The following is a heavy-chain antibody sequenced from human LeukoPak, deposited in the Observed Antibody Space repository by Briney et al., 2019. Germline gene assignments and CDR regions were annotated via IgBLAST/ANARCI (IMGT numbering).Heavy chain of an antibody. V-gene: IGHV3-23*01. CDR1: GFTLSSYA. J-gene: IGHJ3*02. Sequence: GGSLSLSCAASGFTLSSYALIWVRQAPGKGLEWVSAISGSGGNTYYADYVKGRFTISRDNSKNTLYLQMNSLRAEDTAVYYCAKERRYCSSTSCYFDAFDIWGQGTMVTVSS. CDR2: ISGSGGNT. CDR3: AKERRYCSSTSCYFDAFDI. D-gene: IGHD2-2*01.